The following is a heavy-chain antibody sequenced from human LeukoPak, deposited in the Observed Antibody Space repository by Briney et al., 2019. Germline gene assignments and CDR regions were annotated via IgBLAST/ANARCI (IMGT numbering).Heavy chain of an antibody. J-gene: IGHJ4*02. V-gene: IGHV3-23*01. D-gene: IGHD3-22*01. CDR3: AKPAAAANNYLVVSGYYFAFDY. CDR1: GFTFSRYA. Sequence: GGSLRLSCAASGFTFSRYAMSWVRQAPGKGLEWVSSISSSGGSTYYADSVKGRFTISRDNSKNTLYLQMNSLRAEDTAIYYCAKPAAAANNYLVVSGYYFAFDYWGQGTLVTVSS. CDR2: ISSSGGST.